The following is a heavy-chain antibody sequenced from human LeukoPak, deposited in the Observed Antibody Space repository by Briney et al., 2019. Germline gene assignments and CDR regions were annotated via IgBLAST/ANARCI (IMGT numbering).Heavy chain of an antibody. CDR1: GGSFSGYY. CDR3: ARAGSGSAIDY. J-gene: IGHJ4*02. CDR2: INHSGST. D-gene: IGHD3-10*01. V-gene: IGHV4-34*01. Sequence: SETLSLTCAVYGGSFSGYYWSWIRQPPGKGLEWIGKINHSGSTNYNPSLKSRVTISVDTSKNQFSLKLSSVTAADTAVYYCARAGSGSAIDYWGQGTLVTVSS.